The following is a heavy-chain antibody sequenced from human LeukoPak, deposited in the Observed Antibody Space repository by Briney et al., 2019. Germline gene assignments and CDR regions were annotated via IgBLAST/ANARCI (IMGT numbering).Heavy chain of an antibody. D-gene: IGHD1-26*01. J-gene: IGHJ4*02. CDR1: GFTFSSYS. CDR3: ARRRYSGSSQHFDY. V-gene: IGHV3-7*01. CDR2: IKQDGSEK. Sequence: GGSLRLFCAASGFTFSSYSMNWVRQAPGKGLEWVANIKQDGSEKYYVDSVKGRFTISRDNAKNSLYLQMNSLRAEDAAVYYCARRRYSGSSQHFDYWGQGTLVTVSS.